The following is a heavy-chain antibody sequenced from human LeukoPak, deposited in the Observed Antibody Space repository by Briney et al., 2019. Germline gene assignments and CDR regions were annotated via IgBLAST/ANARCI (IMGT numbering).Heavy chain of an antibody. CDR2: INPNSGGT. V-gene: IGHV1-2*02. CDR3: ARDWGYGDPEDWFDP. Sequence: ASVKVSCKASGYTFTGYYMHWVRQAPGQGLEWMGWINPNSGGTNYAQKFQGRVTMTRDTSISTAYMELNRLRSDDTAVYYCARDWGYGDPEDWFDPWGQGTLVTVSS. CDR1: GYTFTGYY. J-gene: IGHJ5*02. D-gene: IGHD4-17*01.